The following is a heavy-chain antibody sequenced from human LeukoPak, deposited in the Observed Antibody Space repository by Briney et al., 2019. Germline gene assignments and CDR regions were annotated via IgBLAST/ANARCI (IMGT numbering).Heavy chain of an antibody. CDR3: ATGYAFRGVAYFDY. V-gene: IGHV1-24*01. CDR1: GYTLTELS. J-gene: IGHJ4*02. Sequence: ASVKVSCKVSGYTLTELSMHWVRQAPGKGLERMGGFDPEDGETIYAQKFQGRVTMTEDTSTDTAYMELSSLRSEDTAVYYCATGYAFRGVAYFDYWGQGTLVTVSS. D-gene: IGHD3-10*01. CDR2: FDPEDGET.